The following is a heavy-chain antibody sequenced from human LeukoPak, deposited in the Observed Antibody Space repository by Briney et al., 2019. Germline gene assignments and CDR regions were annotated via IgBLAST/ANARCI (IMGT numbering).Heavy chain of an antibody. CDR3: AKADCGGDCYLIDS. CDR2: INKNGGII. V-gene: IGHV3-9*01. CDR1: GFTLDDYA. Sequence: HPGRSLRLSCAASGFTLDDYAMHWVRQVPGRGLEWVSGINKNGGIIGYADSVKGRFTIARDNAKSSLYLEMNSLRAEDTAFYFCAKADCGGDCYLIDSWGQGTLVTVSS. J-gene: IGHJ4*02. D-gene: IGHD2-21*02.